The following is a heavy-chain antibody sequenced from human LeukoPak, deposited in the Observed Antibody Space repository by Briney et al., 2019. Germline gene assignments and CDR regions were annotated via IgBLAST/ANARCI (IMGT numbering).Heavy chain of an antibody. CDR1: GFTFSSYE. V-gene: IGHV3-48*03. J-gene: IGHJ4*02. CDR2: ISSGGSAI. D-gene: IGHD5-12*01. CDR3: VSGYMNGVDY. Sequence: PGGSLRLSCAVSGFTFSSYEMNWVRQAPGKGLEWVSYISSGGSAIYYADSVRGRFTISRDNARNSLYLQMNSLRIEDTAVYYCVSGYMNGVDYWGQGILVTVSS.